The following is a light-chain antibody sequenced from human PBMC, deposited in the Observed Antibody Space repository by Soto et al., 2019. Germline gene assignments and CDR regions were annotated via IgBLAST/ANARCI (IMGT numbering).Light chain of an antibody. CDR3: SSYAGSNNFV. Sequence: QSVLTQPPSASGFPGQSVTISCTGTSSDAGYYDYVSWYQQHPGKAPKLVIYEVTKRPSGVPDRVSASKSGNTASLTVSGLRAEDEADYYCSSYAGSNNFVFGSGTKV. J-gene: IGLJ1*01. V-gene: IGLV2-8*01. CDR2: EVT. CDR1: SSDAGYYDY.